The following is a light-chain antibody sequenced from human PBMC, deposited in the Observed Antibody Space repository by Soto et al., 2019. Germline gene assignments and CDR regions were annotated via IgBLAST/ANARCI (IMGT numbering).Light chain of an antibody. Sequence: EIVMTQSPATLSVSPGERATLSCRASQSVSSNLDWYQQKPGQAPRLLIYGASTRATGIAARFSGSGSGTEFTLTISSPQSEDSAVYYCQQYRNWPLTFGPGTKVDIK. CDR1: QSVSSN. CDR3: QQYRNWPLT. CDR2: GAS. J-gene: IGKJ3*01. V-gene: IGKV3-15*01.